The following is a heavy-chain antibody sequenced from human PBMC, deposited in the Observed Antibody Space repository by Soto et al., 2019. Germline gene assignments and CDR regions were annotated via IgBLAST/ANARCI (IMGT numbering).Heavy chain of an antibody. Sequence: GGSLRLSCAASGFNFRTFTMHWVRQAPGKGLEWVAGISYDGINSNYADSVKGRFAISRDNSKNTLYLQINSLRPADTVAYYGAKDGVNYAGLSPVDYWGQGTLVTVSS. D-gene: IGHD3-3*01. CDR2: ISYDGINS. J-gene: IGHJ4*02. CDR1: GFNFRTFT. CDR3: AKDGVNYAGLSPVDY. V-gene: IGHV3-30*09.